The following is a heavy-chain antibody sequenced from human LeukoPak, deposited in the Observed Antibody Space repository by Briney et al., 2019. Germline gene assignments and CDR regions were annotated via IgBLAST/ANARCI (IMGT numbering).Heavy chain of an antibody. CDR1: GFTLSSVA. D-gene: IGHD1-1*01. J-gene: IGHJ4*02. Sequence: GGSLRLSCAASGFTLSSVAMTWVRQAPGAGLEWVSTLRSNGDTAYNADSVKGRFTISRDNSKNTVYLQMNILRVEDTAIYYCARGQELDDGVFDSWGQGTLVTVSA. CDR3: ARGQELDDGVFDS. V-gene: IGHV3-23*01. CDR2: LRSNGDTA.